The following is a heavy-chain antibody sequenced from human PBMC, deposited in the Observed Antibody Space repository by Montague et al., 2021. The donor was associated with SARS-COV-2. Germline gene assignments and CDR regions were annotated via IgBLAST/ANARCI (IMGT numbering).Heavy chain of an antibody. V-gene: IGHV4/OR15-8*01. CDR1: NASITTSNW. Sequence: SETLSLTCTVSNASITTSNWWTWVRQAPGKGLEWVGEIHHSGTLNYSPSLRSRVTISVDTSKNHFSLNLNSVTAADTALYFCARRIRITVFRGVPLTTHSLESWGQGIMVTVSS. CDR2: IHHSGTL. D-gene: IGHD3-10*01. CDR3: ARRIRITVFRGVPLTTHSLES. J-gene: IGHJ4*02.